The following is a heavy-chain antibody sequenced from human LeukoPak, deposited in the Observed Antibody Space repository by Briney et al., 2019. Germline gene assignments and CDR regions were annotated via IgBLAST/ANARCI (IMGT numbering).Heavy chain of an antibody. J-gene: IGHJ3*02. Sequence: ASVKVSRKASGYTFTGYYMHWVRHAPGQGLGWVGWINPNSGGTNYAQKFQGRVTMTRDTSISTAYMELSRLRSDDTAVYYCARGLGSPAGAFDIWGQGTMVTVSS. CDR3: ARGLGSPAGAFDI. V-gene: IGHV1-2*02. CDR2: INPNSGGT. D-gene: IGHD3-16*01. CDR1: GYTFTGYY.